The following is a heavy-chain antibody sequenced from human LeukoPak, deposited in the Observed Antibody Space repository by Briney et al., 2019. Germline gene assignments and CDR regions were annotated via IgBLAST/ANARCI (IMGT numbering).Heavy chain of an antibody. CDR2: FSGDGVST. V-gene: IGHV3-43*02. J-gene: IGHJ4*02. CDR1: GSTFADYA. D-gene: IGHD1-1*01. CDR3: AKDRLERTGFFLDC. Sequence: RSGGSLRLSCAAFGSTFADYATDWGRQAPGKGLEWVSLFSGDGVSTYYADSVKGRITISRDNSKNSLYLLMNSLRTEDTTLYYCAKDRLERTGFFLDCWGQGTLVTVSS.